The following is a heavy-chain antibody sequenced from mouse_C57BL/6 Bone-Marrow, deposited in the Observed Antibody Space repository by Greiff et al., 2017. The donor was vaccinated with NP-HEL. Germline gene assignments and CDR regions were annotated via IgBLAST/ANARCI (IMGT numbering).Heavy chain of an antibody. CDR3: ARSPMDYERYFDV. CDR1: GYTFTSYW. Sequence: QVQLQQPGAELVKPGASVKMSCKASGYTFTSYWITWVKQRPGQGLEWIGDIYPGSGSTNYNEKFKSKATLTVDTSSSTAYMQLCSLTSEDSAVYYCARSPMDYERYFDVWGTGTTVTVSS. V-gene: IGHV1-55*01. J-gene: IGHJ1*03. CDR2: IYPGSGST. D-gene: IGHD1-1*01.